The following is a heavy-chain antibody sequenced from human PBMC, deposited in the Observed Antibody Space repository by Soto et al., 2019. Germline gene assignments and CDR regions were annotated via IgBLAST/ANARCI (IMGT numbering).Heavy chain of an antibody. CDR2: INAGNGNT. CDR1: GYTLISCA. V-gene: IGHV1-3*01. D-gene: IGHD4-17*01. Sequence: ASVKVSCKASGYTLISCAMHWVRQAPGQRLEWMGWINAGNGNTKYSQKFQGRVTITRDTSASTAYMELSNLRSEDTAVYYCAGVVWNYGDYNFDYWGQGTLVTVSS. CDR3: AGVVWNYGDYNFDY. J-gene: IGHJ4*02.